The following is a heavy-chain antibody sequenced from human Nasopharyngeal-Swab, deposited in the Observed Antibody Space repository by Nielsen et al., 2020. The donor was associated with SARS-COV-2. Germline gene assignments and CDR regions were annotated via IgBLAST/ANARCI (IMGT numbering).Heavy chain of an antibody. J-gene: IGHJ4*02. CDR2: IWYDGSNK. CDR3: ARDGNIVATIEGATTGFDY. V-gene: IGHV3-33*01. D-gene: IGHD5-12*01. CDR1: GFAFSSYG. Sequence: GESLKISCAASGFAFSSYGMHWVRQAPGKGLEWVAVIWYDGSNKYYADSVKGRFTISRDNSKNTLYLQMNSLRAEDTAMYYCARDGNIVATIEGATTGFDYWGQGTLVTVSS.